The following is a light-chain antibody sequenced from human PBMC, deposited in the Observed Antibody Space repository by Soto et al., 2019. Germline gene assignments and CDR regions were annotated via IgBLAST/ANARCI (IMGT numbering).Light chain of an antibody. CDR1: SGHSSYA. J-gene: IGLJ3*02. V-gene: IGLV4-69*01. CDR3: QTWGTGIPWV. CDR2: LNSDGSH. Sequence: QPVLTQSPSASASLGASVKLTCTLSSGHSSYAIAWHQQQPEKGPRYSMKLNSDGSHSKGDGIPDRFSGSSSGAERYLTISSLQSEDEADYYCQTWGTGIPWVFGGGTKLTVL.